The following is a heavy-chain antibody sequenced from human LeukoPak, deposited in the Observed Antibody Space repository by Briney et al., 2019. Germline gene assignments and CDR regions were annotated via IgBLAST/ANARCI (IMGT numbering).Heavy chain of an antibody. D-gene: IGHD6-13*01. J-gene: IGHJ4*02. CDR1: GFTFSSNA. CDR2: IGTSVSDT. CDR3: AKRVAAPGRTYYFDY. V-gene: IGHV3-23*01. Sequence: GGSLRLSCAASGFTFSSNALSWVRQAPGKGLEWVSVIGTSVSDTYYADSVKGRFTISRDNSKNTVYLQLNSLRAEDTAVYYCAKRVAAPGRTYYFDYWGRGTLVIVSS.